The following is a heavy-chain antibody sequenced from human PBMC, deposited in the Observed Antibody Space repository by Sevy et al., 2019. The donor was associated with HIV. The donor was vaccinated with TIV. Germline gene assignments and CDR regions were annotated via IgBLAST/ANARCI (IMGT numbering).Heavy chain of an antibody. V-gene: IGHV3-21*06. Sequence: GGSLRLSCAASGFTFSNYNINWVRQSPGKGLEWVSFISTSSGYIYYADSVKGRFTISRDNAKNSLYLQMNSLRAEDTAVHYCARDKTILEGRYGMDVWGQGTTVTVSS. J-gene: IGHJ6*02. CDR3: ARDKTILEGRYGMDV. D-gene: IGHD3-3*01. CDR1: GFTFSNYN. CDR2: ISTSSGYI.